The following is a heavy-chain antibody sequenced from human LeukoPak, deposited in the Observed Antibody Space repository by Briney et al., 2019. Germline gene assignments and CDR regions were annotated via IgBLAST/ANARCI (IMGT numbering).Heavy chain of an antibody. D-gene: IGHD2-15*01. Sequence: ASVTVSFTASGYTFTVYYMHWVRQAPGQGLEWMGWINPNSGGTNYAQKFQGRVTMTRDTSISTAYMELSRLRSDDTAVYYCARETRCSGGSCYSFDYWGQGTLVTVSS. CDR2: INPNSGGT. CDR3: ARETRCSGGSCYSFDY. J-gene: IGHJ4*02. V-gene: IGHV1-2*02. CDR1: GYTFTVYY.